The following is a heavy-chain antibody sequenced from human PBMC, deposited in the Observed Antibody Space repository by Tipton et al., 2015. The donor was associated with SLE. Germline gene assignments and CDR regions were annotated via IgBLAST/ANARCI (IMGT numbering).Heavy chain of an antibody. CDR3: ARDVGSLYYFDY. Sequence: QSGPEVKKPGSSVKVSCKASGGSFSNYAISWVRQAPGQGLEWMGWIRVYNGNTKYAQHFQGRVTLTTDTSTNTAYMELRSLKSDDTAVYFCARDVGSLYYFDYWGQGTLVTVSS. V-gene: IGHV1-18*01. CDR2: IRVYNGNT. J-gene: IGHJ4*02. D-gene: IGHD3-16*01. CDR1: GGSFSNYA.